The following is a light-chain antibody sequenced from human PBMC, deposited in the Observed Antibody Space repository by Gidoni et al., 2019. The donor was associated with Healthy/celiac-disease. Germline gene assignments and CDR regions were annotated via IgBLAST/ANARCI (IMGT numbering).Light chain of an antibody. CDR3: QQSYSTLYT. Sequence: DIQMTQSPSSLSASVGDRVTITCRASPSISSYLTWYQQKPGKAPKLLIYAASSLQSGVPSRFSGSGAGTDFTLNISSLQPEEFATYYCQQSYSTLYTFGQGTKLEIK. CDR2: AAS. CDR1: PSISSY. V-gene: IGKV1-39*01. J-gene: IGKJ2*01.